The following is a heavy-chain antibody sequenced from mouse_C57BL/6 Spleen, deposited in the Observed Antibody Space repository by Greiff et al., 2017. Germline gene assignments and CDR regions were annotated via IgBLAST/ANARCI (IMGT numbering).Heavy chain of an antibody. CDR2: INPNNGGT. CDR1: GYTFTDYN. Sequence: EVKLVESGPELVKPGASVKMSCKASGYTFTDYNMHWVKQSHGKSLEWIGYINPNNGGTSYNQKFKGKATLTVNKSSSTAYMELRSLTSEDSAVYYCARGRQLRLLYYYAMDYWGQGTSVTVSS. D-gene: IGHD3-2*02. J-gene: IGHJ4*01. CDR3: ARGRQLRLLYYYAMDY. V-gene: IGHV1-22*01.